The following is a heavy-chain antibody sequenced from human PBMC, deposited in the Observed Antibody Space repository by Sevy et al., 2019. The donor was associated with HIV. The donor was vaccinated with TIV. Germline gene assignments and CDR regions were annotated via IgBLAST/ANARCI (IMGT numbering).Heavy chain of an antibody. CDR3: ATVGLRYYSGSSSYQGDWFDP. CDR1: GYTLTKLS. D-gene: IGHD2-15*01. V-gene: IGHV1-24*01. J-gene: IGHJ5*02. CDR2: FDPQDDEI. Sequence: GASVKVSCKVSGYTLTKLSIHWVRQAPGKGLEWMGDFDPQDDEILYAQRFQGRLTMTEDTSTETAYMELSSLTSEDTAVYYCATVGLRYYSGSSSYQGDWFDPWGQGTLVTVSS.